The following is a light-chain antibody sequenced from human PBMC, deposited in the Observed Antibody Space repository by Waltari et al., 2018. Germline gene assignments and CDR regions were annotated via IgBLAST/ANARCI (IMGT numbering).Light chain of an antibody. CDR1: TLPKQY. CDR2: KDK. Sequence: SYELTQPPSVSVSQGQTARITCSGETLPKQYTYWYQQKTGQAPLLIIFKDKERPSENPRRFSAFSSGTKATLIISGAQAEDEADYYCQSADSSGTSVVFGGGT. CDR3: QSADSSGTSVV. V-gene: IGLV3-25*03. J-gene: IGLJ3*02.